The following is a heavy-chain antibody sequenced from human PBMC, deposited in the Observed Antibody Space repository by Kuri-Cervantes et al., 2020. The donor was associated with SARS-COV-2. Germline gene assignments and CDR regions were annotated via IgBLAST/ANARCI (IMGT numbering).Heavy chain of an antibody. V-gene: IGHV4-38-2*02. J-gene: IGHJ5*02. CDR1: GYSISSGYY. CDR3: ARDPAWTGDGP. CDR2: IYHSGST. Sequence: GSLRLSCTVSGYSISSGYYWGWIRQPPGKGLEWIGSIYHSGSTYYNPSLKSRVTISVDTSKNQFSLKLSSVTAADTAVYYCARDPAWTGDGPWGQGTLVTVSS. D-gene: IGHD3/OR15-3a*01.